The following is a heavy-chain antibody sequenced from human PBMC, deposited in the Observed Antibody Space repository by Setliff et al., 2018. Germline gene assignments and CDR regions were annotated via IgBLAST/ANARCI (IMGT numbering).Heavy chain of an antibody. V-gene: IGHV5-51*01. D-gene: IGHD3-22*01. J-gene: IGHJ3*02. Sequence: PGESLKISCKGSGYTFTSYWIGWVRHMPGKGLEWMGIIYPGDSDTRYSPSFQGQVTISADKSITTAYLQWSSLRASDTAMYYCARTYDSSGYHDAFDIWGQGTMVTVS. CDR3: ARTYDSSGYHDAFDI. CDR1: GYTFTSYW. CDR2: IYPGDSDT.